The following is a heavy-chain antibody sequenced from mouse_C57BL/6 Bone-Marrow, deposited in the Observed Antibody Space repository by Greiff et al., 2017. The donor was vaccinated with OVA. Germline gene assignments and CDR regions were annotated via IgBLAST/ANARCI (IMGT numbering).Heavy chain of an antibody. J-gene: IGHJ3*01. Sequence: VQLQQSGAELVKPGASVKLSCKASGYTFTSYWMQWVKQRPGQGLEWIGEIDPSDSYTNYNQKFKGKATLTVDTSSSTAYMQLSSLTSEDSAVYYWARGRDGYPRFAYGGQGTLVTVSA. CDR3: ARGRDGYPRFAY. CDR1: GYTFTSYW. V-gene: IGHV1-50*01. CDR2: IDPSDSYT. D-gene: IGHD2-3*01.